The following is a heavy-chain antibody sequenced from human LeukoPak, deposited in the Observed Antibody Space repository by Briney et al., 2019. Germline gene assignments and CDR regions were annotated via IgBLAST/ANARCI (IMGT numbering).Heavy chain of an antibody. CDR2: ISNTAGFT. J-gene: IGHJ3*01. CDR1: GFPFSTYA. D-gene: IGHD2-15*01. CDR3: AKSNYYCSDSCQPDDAFDV. V-gene: IGHV3-23*01. Sequence: GGSLRLSCAASGFPFSTYAMSWVRQVPGKGLEWVSGISNTAGFTYYADSVKGRFTISRDNSKNTLYLQLNSLRAEDTAVYYCAKSNYYCSDSCQPDDAFDVWGQGTMVTVSS.